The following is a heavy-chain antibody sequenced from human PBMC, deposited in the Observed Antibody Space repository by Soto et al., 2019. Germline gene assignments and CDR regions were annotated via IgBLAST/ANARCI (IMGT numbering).Heavy chain of an antibody. Sequence: QVQLQESGPGLVKPSQTLSLTCTVSGGPISSGGYYWSWIRQHPGKGLEWIGYIYYSGSTYYNPSLKSRVTISVDTSKNQFSLKLSSVTAADTAVYYCARVQSLEWITAYYFDYWGQGTLVTVSS. D-gene: IGHD3-3*01. CDR3: ARVQSLEWITAYYFDY. J-gene: IGHJ4*02. CDR1: GGPISSGGYY. V-gene: IGHV4-31*03. CDR2: IYYSGST.